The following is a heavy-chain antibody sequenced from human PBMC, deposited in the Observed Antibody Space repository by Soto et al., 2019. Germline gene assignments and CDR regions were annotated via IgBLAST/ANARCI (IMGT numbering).Heavy chain of an antibody. CDR3: ARGGDGEEPYYYGMDV. V-gene: IGHV1-69*01. CDR1: GGTFSSYA. CDR2: IIPIFGTA. D-gene: IGHD2-21*01. J-gene: IGHJ6*02. Sequence: QVQLVQSGAEVKKPGSSVKVSCKASGGTFSSYAISWVRQAPGQGLEWMGGIIPIFGTANYAQKFQGRVTITADESTSTAYIELSSLSSEDTAVYYCARGGDGEEPYYYGMDVWGQGTTVTVSS.